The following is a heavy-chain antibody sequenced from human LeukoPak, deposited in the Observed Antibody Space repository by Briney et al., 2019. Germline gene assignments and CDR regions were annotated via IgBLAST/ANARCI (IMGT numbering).Heavy chain of an antibody. D-gene: IGHD2-2*01. CDR1: GFTFSSYG. J-gene: IGHJ3*02. CDR2: IRYDGSNK. Sequence: GGSLRLSCAASGFTFSSYGMHWVRQAPGKGLEWVAFIRYDGSNKCYADSVKGRFTISRDNSKNTLYLQMNSLRAEDTAVYYCAKVGIVVVPAARGAFDIWGQGTMVTVSS. CDR3: AKVGIVVVPAARGAFDI. V-gene: IGHV3-30*02.